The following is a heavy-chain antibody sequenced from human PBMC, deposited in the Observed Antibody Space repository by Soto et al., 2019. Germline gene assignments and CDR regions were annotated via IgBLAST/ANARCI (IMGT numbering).Heavy chain of an antibody. CDR2: IYYSGST. CDR1: GGSISSSNW. D-gene: IGHD1-20*01. CDR3: ARIPYNWNYVDY. V-gene: IGHV4-30-4*01. J-gene: IGHJ4*02. Sequence: SETLSLTCAVSGGSISSSNWWSWIRQPPGKGLEWIGYIYYSGSTYYNPSLKSRVTISVDTSKNQFSLKLSSVTAADTAVYYCARIPYNWNYVDYWGQGTLVTVSS.